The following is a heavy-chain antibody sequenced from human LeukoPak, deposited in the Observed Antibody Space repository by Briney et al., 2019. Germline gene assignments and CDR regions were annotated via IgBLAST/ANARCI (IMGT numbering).Heavy chain of an antibody. J-gene: IGHJ4*02. CDR1: GYTFTDYF. CDR3: ARDHGWEGATLTARPQASHDY. Sequence: ASVKVSCKASGYTFTDYFMHWVRQAPGQGLEWMGWINPNTGGTNYAQNFQGRVTMTRDTSISTAYMELTRLTSDDTAVYYCARDHGWEGATLTARPQASHDYWGQGTLVTVSS. CDR2: INPNTGGT. D-gene: IGHD1-26*01. V-gene: IGHV1-2*02.